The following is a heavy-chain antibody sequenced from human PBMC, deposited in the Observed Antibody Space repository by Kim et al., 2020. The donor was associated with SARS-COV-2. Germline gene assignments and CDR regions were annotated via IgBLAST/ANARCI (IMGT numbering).Heavy chain of an antibody. Sequence: GGSLRLSCAASGFTFSDYAMSWVRQAPGKGLEWVSSIRGSGDSTYYGDSVKGRFTISRDNSKNTLYLQMNNLRAEDTAIYFCAKAAWGNSGMCLDYWGQG. D-gene: IGHD7-27*01. V-gene: IGHV3-23*01. J-gene: IGHJ4*02. CDR1: GFTFSDYA. CDR2: IRGSGDST. CDR3: AKAAWGNSGMCLDY.